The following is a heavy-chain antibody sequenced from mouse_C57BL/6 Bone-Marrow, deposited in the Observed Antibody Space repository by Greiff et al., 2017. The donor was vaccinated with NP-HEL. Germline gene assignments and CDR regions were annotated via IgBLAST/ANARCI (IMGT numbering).Heavy chain of an antibody. V-gene: IGHV1-64*01. J-gene: IGHJ3*01. Sequence: QVQLQQPGAELVKPGASVKLSCKASGYTFTSYWMHWVKQRPGQGLEWIGMIHPNSGSTNYNELFKSKATLTVDKSSSTDYMQLSSLTSEDSAVYYCARGRALAWFAYWGQGTLVTVSA. CDR1: GYTFTSYW. CDR2: IHPNSGST. D-gene: IGHD6-1*01. CDR3: ARGRALAWFAY.